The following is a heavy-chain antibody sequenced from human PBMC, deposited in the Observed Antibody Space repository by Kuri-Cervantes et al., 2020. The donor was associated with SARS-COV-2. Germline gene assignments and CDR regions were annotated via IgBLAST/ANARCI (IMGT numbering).Heavy chain of an antibody. J-gene: IGHJ6*03. D-gene: IGHD3-10*01. CDR1: GGSFSGYY. CDR2: INHSGST. V-gene: IGHV4-34*01. Sequence: SETLSLTCAVYGGSFSGYYWSWIRQPPGKGLEWIGEINHSGSTNYNPSLKSRVTISVDTSKNQSSLKLSSVTAADTAVYFCARGFGELFVPDYYHYMDVWGKGTSVTVSS. CDR3: ARGFGELFVPDYYHYMDV.